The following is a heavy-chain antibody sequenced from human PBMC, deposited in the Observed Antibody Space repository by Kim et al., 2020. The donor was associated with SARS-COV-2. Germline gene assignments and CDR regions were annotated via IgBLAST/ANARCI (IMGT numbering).Heavy chain of an antibody. CDR2: YSEGET. V-gene: IGHV3-53*01. Sequence: YSEGETFHADSVKGRFTISRDNSKNMLYLQMDSLRIEDTAIYYCSRGVGDYWGQGTQVTVSS. J-gene: IGHJ4*02. CDR3: SRGVGDY. D-gene: IGHD3-16*01.